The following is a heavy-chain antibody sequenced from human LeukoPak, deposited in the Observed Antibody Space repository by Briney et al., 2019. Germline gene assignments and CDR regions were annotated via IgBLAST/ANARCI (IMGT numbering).Heavy chain of an antibody. V-gene: IGHV3-23*01. D-gene: IGHD6-19*01. CDR3: AKDKWVPVAGTFGNRWFDP. J-gene: IGHJ5*02. Sequence: GGSLRLSCAASGFTFSTYAMTWVRQAPGKGLELVSTISGGDTGAYYADSVKGRFTISRDNSKNTLYLQMSSLRAEDTAVYYCAKDKWVPVAGTFGNRWFDPWGQGTLVTVSS. CDR2: ISGGDTGA. CDR1: GFTFSTYA.